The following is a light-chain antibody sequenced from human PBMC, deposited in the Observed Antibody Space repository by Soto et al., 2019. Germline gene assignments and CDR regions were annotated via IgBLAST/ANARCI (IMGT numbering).Light chain of an antibody. Sequence: QSVLTQPPSASGTPGQRVTISCSGSSSNIGSNTVNWYQQLPGTAPRLLIYNNNQRPSGGLDRFSSAKSCALASPAISGLQSEDEADDYCAAWDDSLNGVIFGGGTKLTVL. V-gene: IGLV1-44*01. CDR1: SSNIGSNT. J-gene: IGLJ2*01. CDR2: NNN. CDR3: AAWDDSLNGVI.